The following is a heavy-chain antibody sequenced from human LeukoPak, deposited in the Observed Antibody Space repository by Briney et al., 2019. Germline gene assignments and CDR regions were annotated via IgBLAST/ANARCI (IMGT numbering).Heavy chain of an antibody. Sequence: PSETLSLTCAVYGGSFSGYYWSWIRQPPGKGLEWIGEINHSGSTNYNPSLKSRVTISVDTSKNQCSLKLSSVTAADTAVYYCARGRGYSSSSGYYYYMDVWGKGTTVTVSS. CDR1: GGSFSGYY. V-gene: IGHV4-34*01. CDR3: ARGRGYSSSSGYYYYMDV. D-gene: IGHD6-6*01. CDR2: INHSGST. J-gene: IGHJ6*03.